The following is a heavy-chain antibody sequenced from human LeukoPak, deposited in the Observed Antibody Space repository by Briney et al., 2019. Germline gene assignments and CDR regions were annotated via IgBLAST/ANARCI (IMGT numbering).Heavy chain of an antibody. Sequence: GGSLRLSCAASGFIFSSSSMNWVCQAPGKGLEWDSYISGSGGHIYYADSVKGRSTISRDNAKNSPYLQVSSLRDEDTAVYYCARLEWSTKQFDYWGQGTLVTVSS. CDR2: ISGSGGHI. CDR1: GFIFSSSS. D-gene: IGHD5/OR15-5a*01. CDR3: ARLEWSTKQFDY. J-gene: IGHJ4*02. V-gene: IGHV3-48*02.